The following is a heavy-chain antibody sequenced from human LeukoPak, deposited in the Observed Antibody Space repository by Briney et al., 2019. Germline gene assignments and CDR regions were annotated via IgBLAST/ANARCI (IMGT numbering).Heavy chain of an antibody. CDR2: IYHSGST. CDR1: GYSISSGYY. V-gene: IGHV4-38-2*01. J-gene: IGHJ6*03. CDR3: ARVDQLLSYYMDV. D-gene: IGHD2-2*01. Sequence: SETLSLTCAVSGYSISSGYYWGWIRQPPGKGLAWTGSIYHSGSTYYNPSLKSRVTISVDTSKNQFSLKLSSVTAADTAVYFCARVDQLLSYYMDVWGKGTTVTVSS.